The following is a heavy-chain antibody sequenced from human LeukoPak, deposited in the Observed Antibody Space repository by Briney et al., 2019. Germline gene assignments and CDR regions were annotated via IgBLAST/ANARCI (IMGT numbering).Heavy chain of an antibody. CDR3: GRGSPTSLVSVWYLFGDDY. Sequence: GGCLRLSCAASGLTLDDYGMSGVRQAPGKGLGWVSGINWNGGSTGYADSVKGRFTISRDNDKHSLYLQMNSLRAEDTALYHCGRGSPTSLVSVWYLFGDDYWGQGTLVTVSS. CDR2: INWNGGST. CDR1: GLTLDDYG. D-gene: IGHD6-19*01. J-gene: IGHJ4*02. V-gene: IGHV3-20*01.